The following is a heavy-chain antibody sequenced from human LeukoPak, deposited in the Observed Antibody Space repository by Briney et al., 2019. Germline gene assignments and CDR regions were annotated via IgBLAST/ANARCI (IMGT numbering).Heavy chain of an antibody. D-gene: IGHD3-16*01. CDR1: GFTFRSYD. CDR2: IGSSGSPI. V-gene: IGHV3-48*03. J-gene: IGHJ4*02. Sequence: GGSLRLSCAASGFTFRSYDMNWVRQAPGKGLEWVSFIGSSGSPIYYADSVKGRFTISRDNAKNSLYLQMSSLRVEDTAVYYCARGPAGDPFDHWGQGTLVTVSS. CDR3: ARGPAGDPFDH.